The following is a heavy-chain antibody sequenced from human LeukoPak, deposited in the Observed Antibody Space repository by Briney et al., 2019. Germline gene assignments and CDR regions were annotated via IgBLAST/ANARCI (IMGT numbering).Heavy chain of an antibody. J-gene: IGHJ4*02. D-gene: IGHD4-17*01. Sequence: PGGSLRLSCAASGFIFSDHYMDWVRQAPGKGLEWVGRIRNKAKSYTTEYAASVKGRFTTSRDDSKNSLYLQMNSLKTDETAVYYCARGGTVTTGDFDYWGQGTLVTASS. V-gene: IGHV3-72*01. CDR2: IRNKAKSYTT. CDR1: GFIFSDHY. CDR3: ARGGTVTTGDFDY.